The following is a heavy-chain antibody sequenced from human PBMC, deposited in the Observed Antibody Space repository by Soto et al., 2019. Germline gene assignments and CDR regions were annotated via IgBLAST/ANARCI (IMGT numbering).Heavy chain of an antibody. D-gene: IGHD2-2*02. Sequence: PGGSLRLSCAASGFPFSSYAMSWVRQAPGKGLERVSAISGSGGSTYYADSVKGRFTISRDNSKNTLYLQMNSLRAEDTAVYYCAKHPEIVVVPAALRYYFDYWGQGTLVTVSS. J-gene: IGHJ4*02. CDR2: ISGSGGST. CDR1: GFPFSSYA. CDR3: AKHPEIVVVPAALRYYFDY. V-gene: IGHV3-23*01.